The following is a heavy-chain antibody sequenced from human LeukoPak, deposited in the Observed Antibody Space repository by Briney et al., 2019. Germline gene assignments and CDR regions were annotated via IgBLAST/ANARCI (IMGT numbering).Heavy chain of an antibody. CDR2: IGTAGDT. CDR3: ARGDSSGCQRNTKPDY. Sequence: GRSLRPSCAASGFTFSSYDIHWVRHTTGKGLEWVSVIGTAGDTYYPGSVKGRFPISRENAKNSLYLEMNSLRAGDTAVYYCARGDSSGCQRNTKPDYWGQGTLVTASS. D-gene: IGHD3-22*01. J-gene: IGHJ4*02. CDR1: GFTFSSYD. V-gene: IGHV3-13*01.